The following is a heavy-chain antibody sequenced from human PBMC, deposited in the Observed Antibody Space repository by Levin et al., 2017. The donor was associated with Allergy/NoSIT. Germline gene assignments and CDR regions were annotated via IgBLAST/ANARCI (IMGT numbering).Heavy chain of an antibody. CDR1: GGSVSSGSYY. V-gene: IGHV4-61*01. CDR2: RYYSGST. D-gene: IGHD5-12*01. CDR3: ARDRSGSYFDY. J-gene: IGHJ4*02. Sequence: KTGGSLRLSCTVSGGSVSSGSYYWSWIRQPPGKGLEWIGYRYYSGSTSYNPSLKSRVTISADTSKNQFSLKLTSVTAADTAVYYCARDRSGSYFDYWGQGTLVTVSS.